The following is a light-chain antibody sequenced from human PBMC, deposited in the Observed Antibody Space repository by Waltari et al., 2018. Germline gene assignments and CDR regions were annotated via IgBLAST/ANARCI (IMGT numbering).Light chain of an antibody. CDR3: LQDYNYPLT. Sequence: AIQMTQSPSSPSASAGDRVTITCRASQGIRNDLGWYQQKPGKAPKLLIYAASSLQSGVPSRFSVSGSGTDFTLTISSLQPEDFATYYCLQDYNYPLTFGGGTKVEI. V-gene: IGKV1-6*01. CDR2: AAS. J-gene: IGKJ4*01. CDR1: QGIRND.